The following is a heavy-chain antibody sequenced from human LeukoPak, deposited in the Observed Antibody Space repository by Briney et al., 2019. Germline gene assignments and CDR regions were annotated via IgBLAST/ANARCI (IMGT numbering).Heavy chain of an antibody. D-gene: IGHD2-15*01. J-gene: IGHJ4*02. V-gene: IGHV4-39*07. Sequence: SETLSLTCTVSGGSISSYYWGWIRQPPGKGLEWIGSIYYSGSTYYNPSLKSRVTISVDTSKNQSSLKLSSVTAADTAVYYCARYCSGGSCYRTDDYWGQGTLVTVSS. CDR1: GGSISSYY. CDR2: IYYSGST. CDR3: ARYCSGGSCYRTDDY.